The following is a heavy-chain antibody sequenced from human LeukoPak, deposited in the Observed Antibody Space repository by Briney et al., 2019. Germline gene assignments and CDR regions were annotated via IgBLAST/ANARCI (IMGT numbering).Heavy chain of an antibody. CDR1: GYTFTGYY. CDR3: ARGPSPGGYNWYDP. V-gene: IGHV1-2*02. Sequence: GASVKVSCKASGYTFTGYYMHWARQAPGQGLEWMGWINPNSGGTNYAQKFQGRVTMTRDTSISTAYMELRSLRSDDTAVYYCARGPSPGGYNWYDPWGQGTLVTVSS. J-gene: IGHJ5*02. D-gene: IGHD2-15*01. CDR2: INPNSGGT.